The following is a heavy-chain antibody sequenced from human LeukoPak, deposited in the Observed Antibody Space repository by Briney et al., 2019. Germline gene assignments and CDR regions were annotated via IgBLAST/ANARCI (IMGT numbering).Heavy chain of an antibody. CDR2: ISGGGTKT. CDR1: GFTFSNYA. Sequence: GGSLRLSCAASGFTFSNYAMTWVRQAPGKGLEWVAGISGGGTKTYYADSENGRFTISRDNSKNRLYLLMNSLRAEDTAVYYCAKERLHCSTTYCYMTNFDYWGQGTLVTVSS. D-gene: IGHD2-2*01. V-gene: IGHV3-23*01. CDR3: AKERLHCSTTYCYMTNFDY. J-gene: IGHJ4*02.